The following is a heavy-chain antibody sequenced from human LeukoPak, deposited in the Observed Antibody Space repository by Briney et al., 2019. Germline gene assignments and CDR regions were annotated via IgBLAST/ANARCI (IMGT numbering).Heavy chain of an antibody. D-gene: IGHD3-22*01. CDR2: ISYDGSNK. J-gene: IGHJ3*02. Sequence: GGSLRLSCAASGFTFSSYAMHWVRQAPGKGLEWVAVISYDGSNKYYADSVKGRFTISRDNSKNTLYLQMNSLRAEDTAVYYCARGPADSSGPSGAFDIWGQGTMVTVSS. CDR1: GFTFSSYA. CDR3: ARGPADSSGPSGAFDI. V-gene: IGHV3-30-3*01.